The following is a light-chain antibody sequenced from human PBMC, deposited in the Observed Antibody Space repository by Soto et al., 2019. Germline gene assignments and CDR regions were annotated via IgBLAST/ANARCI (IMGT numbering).Light chain of an antibody. CDR1: STDFVSYNR. Sequence: QSALTQPPSVSGSHGQSVTISCTGTSTDFVSYNRVSWYQQPPGTAPKLIIYEASNRPSGVPDRFSGSKSGNTASLTISGLQAAYEADYYCSLYTSENTYVFGTGTKVTVL. CDR3: SLYTSENTYV. J-gene: IGLJ1*01. V-gene: IGLV2-18*01. CDR2: EAS.